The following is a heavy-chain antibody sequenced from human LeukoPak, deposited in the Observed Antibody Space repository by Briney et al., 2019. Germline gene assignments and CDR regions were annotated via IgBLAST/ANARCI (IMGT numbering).Heavy chain of an antibody. CDR3: ARDPSDYYDSSGYLPTTDY. Sequence: ASVKVSCKASGYTFTGYYMHWVRQAPGQGLEWMGWINPNSGGTNCAQKFQGRVTMTRDTSISTAYMELSRLRSDDTAVYYCARDPSDYYDSSGYLPTTDYWGQGTLVTVSS. D-gene: IGHD3-22*01. J-gene: IGHJ4*02. CDR2: INPNSGGT. CDR1: GYTFTGYY. V-gene: IGHV1-2*02.